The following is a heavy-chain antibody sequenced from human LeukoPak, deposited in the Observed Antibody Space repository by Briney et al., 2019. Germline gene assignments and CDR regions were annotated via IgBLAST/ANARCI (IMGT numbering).Heavy chain of an antibody. CDR2: ISAYNGNT. CDR3: ARLSDGYSSSWYRDYYYYMDV. J-gene: IGHJ6*03. V-gene: IGHV1-18*01. CDR1: GYTFTSYG. D-gene: IGHD6-13*01. Sequence: ASVKVSCKASGYTFTSYGISWVRQAPGQGLEWMGWISAYNGNTNYAQKLQGRVTMTIDTSTSTAYMELRSLRSDDTAVYYCARLSDGYSSSWYRDYYYYMDVWGKGTTVTVSS.